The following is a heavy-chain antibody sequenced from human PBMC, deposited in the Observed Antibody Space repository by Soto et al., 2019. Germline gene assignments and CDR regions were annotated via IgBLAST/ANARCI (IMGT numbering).Heavy chain of an antibody. D-gene: IGHD3-22*01. Sequence: GGSLRLSCAASGFTFNNYGIHWVRQTPGQGLEWVAVISSDGSKKYYADSVKGRFTISRDNSKNTRYLQMSSLRAEDTAVYYCAKGDYYDSSGPFDYWGQGTVVTVSS. CDR1: GFTFNNYG. CDR2: ISSDGSKK. V-gene: IGHV3-30*18. J-gene: IGHJ4*02. CDR3: AKGDYYDSSGPFDY.